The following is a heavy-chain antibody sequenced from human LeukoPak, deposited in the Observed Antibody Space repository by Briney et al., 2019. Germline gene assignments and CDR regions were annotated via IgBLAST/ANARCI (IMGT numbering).Heavy chain of an antibody. CDR3: AKGYYYGPARYHFDY. CDR2: ISTSGTST. V-gene: IGHV3-23*01. CDR1: GFTFSSYA. D-gene: IGHD3-10*01. J-gene: IGHJ4*02. Sequence: GGSLRLSCSASGFTFSSYAMHWVRQAPGKGLEWVSAISTSGTSTNYADSVKGRFTISRDNSKNTLYLQMNSLRAEDTAVYYCAKGYYYGPARYHFDYWGQGTQVTVSS.